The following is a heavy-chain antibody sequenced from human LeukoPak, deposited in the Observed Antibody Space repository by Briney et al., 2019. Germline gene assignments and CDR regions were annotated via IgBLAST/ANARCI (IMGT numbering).Heavy chain of an antibody. J-gene: IGHJ4*02. CDR1: GGSISSGGYY. CDR2: IYYSGST. CDR3: ARHQIISFDWLLVDY. D-gene: IGHD3-9*01. V-gene: IGHV4-61*08. Sequence: SETLSLTCTVSGGSISSGGYYWSWIRQHPGKGLEWIGYIYYSGSTNYNPSLKSRVTISVDTSKNQFSLKLSSVTAADTAVYYCARHQIISFDWLLVDYWGQGTLVTVSS.